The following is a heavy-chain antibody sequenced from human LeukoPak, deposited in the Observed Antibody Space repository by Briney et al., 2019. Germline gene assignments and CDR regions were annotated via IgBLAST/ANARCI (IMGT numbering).Heavy chain of an antibody. CDR3: ARGRSGATVDY. CDR2: IYYSGST. Sequence: SETLSLTCTVSGGSISSNDYYWDWIRQPPGMGLEYIGSIYYSGSTYYNPSLKSRVTISVDTSKNQFSLKLSSVTAADTAVYYCARGRSGATVDYWGQGTLVTVSS. V-gene: IGHV4-39*07. CDR1: GGSISSNDYY. J-gene: IGHJ4*02. D-gene: IGHD1-26*01.